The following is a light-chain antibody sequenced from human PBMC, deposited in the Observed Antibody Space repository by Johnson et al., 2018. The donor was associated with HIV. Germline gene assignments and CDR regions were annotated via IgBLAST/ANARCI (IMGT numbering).Light chain of an antibody. CDR3: GTWDSSLSAYV. Sequence: QSVLTQPPSVSAAPGQKVTISCSGSSSNIGKNYVSWYQQFPGTAPKLLIYDNNKRPSGIPDRFSGSKSGTSATLGITGLQTGDEADYYCGTWDSSLSAYVFGTGTKVTV. V-gene: IGLV1-51*01. J-gene: IGLJ1*01. CDR1: SSNIGKNY. CDR2: DNN.